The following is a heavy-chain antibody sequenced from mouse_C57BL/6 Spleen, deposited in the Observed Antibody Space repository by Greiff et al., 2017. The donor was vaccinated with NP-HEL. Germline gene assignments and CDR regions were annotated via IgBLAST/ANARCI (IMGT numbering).Heavy chain of an antibody. CDR1: GFTFSDAW. Sequence: EVHLVESGGGLVQPGGSMKLSCAASGFTFSDAWMDWVRQSPEKGLEWVAEIRNKANNHATYYAESVKGRFTISRDDSKSSVYLQMNSLRAEDTGIYYCTGPFTEAWFAYWGQGTLVTVSA. V-gene: IGHV6-6*01. J-gene: IGHJ3*01. CDR2: IRNKANNHAT. D-gene: IGHD1-1*01. CDR3: TGPFTEAWFAY.